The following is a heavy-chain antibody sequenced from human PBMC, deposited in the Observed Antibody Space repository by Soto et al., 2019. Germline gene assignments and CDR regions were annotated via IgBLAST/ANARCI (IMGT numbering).Heavy chain of an antibody. CDR3: ARLKTYYDILTGYQENYYYYYGMDV. J-gene: IGHJ6*02. D-gene: IGHD3-9*01. V-gene: IGHV5-10-1*01. CDR1: GYSFSGHW. Sequence: PWQSMKISCKGSGYSFSGHWIRRVRQMPGKGREGMGMIFSSDSYTSYSPSFQGHVTISADKSISTAYLQWSSLKASDTAMYYCARLKTYYDILTGYQENYYYYYGMDVWGQGTTVTVSS. CDR2: IFSSDSYT.